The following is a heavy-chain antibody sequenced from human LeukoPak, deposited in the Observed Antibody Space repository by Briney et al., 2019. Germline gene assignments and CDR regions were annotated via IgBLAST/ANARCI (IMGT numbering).Heavy chain of an antibody. Sequence: GGSLRLSCAASGFTFSSYAMHWVRQAPGKGLEWVAVISYDGSNKYYADSVKGRFTISRDNAKNSLYLQMNSLRAEDTAVYYCARMDTGGYGMDVWGQGTTVTVSS. CDR1: GFTFSSYA. J-gene: IGHJ6*02. D-gene: IGHD5-18*01. CDR2: ISYDGSNK. V-gene: IGHV3-30-3*01. CDR3: ARMDTGGYGMDV.